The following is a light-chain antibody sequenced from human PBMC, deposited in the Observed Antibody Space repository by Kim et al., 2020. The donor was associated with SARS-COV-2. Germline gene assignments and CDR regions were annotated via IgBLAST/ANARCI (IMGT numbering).Light chain of an antibody. CDR1: KLGDKY. CDR2: QDS. J-gene: IGLJ2*01. Sequence: SVSPGQTASITCTVDKLGDKYACWYQQKQGQSPVLVIYQDSKRPSGIPERFSGSNSGNTATLTISGTQAMDEADYYCQAWDSSTAVFGGGTKLTVL. V-gene: IGLV3-1*01. CDR3: QAWDSSTAV.